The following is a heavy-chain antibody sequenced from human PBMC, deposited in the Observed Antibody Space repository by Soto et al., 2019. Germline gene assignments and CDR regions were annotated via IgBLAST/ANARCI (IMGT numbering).Heavy chain of an antibody. CDR3: ARDQLDSDADY. Sequence: EVQLVESGGGLVKPGGSLRLSCAASGFTFSSYSMNWVSQAPGKGLEWVSSISSSSSYIYYADSVKGRFTISRDNAKNSLYLQMNSLRAEDTAVYYCARDQLDSDADYWGQGTLVTVSS. V-gene: IGHV3-21*01. J-gene: IGHJ4*02. CDR2: ISSSSSYI. D-gene: IGHD1-26*01. CDR1: GFTFSSYS.